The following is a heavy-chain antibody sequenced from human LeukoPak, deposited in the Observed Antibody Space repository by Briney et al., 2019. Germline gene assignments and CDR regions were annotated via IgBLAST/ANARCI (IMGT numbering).Heavy chain of an antibody. Sequence: SETLSLTCTVSDGSISNTGSSTYYWGWIRQPPGKGLEWIGGISYSGSTNYNPSLKSRVTMSIDMSKKQFSPELSSVTAADTAVYYCARDTRIVGATTWGDYWGRGTLVTVSS. J-gene: IGHJ4*02. CDR3: ARDTRIVGATTWGDY. CDR1: DGSISNTGSSTYY. V-gene: IGHV4-39*07. D-gene: IGHD1-26*01. CDR2: ISYSGST.